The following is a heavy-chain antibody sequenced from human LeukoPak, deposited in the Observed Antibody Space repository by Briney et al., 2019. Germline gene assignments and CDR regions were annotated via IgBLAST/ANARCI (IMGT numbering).Heavy chain of an antibody. CDR2: IYDSGST. J-gene: IGHJ6*02. CDR3: ARSDLKYYYYYYGMDV. Sequence: PSETLSLTCTVAGGSISSYYWNWIRQPPGKGLEWIGYIYDSGSTNYNPSLQSRVTISVDTSKTQFSLKLSSVTAADAAVYYCARSDLKYYYYYYGMDVWGQGTTVTVSS. D-gene: IGHD2-21*01. CDR1: GGSISSYY. V-gene: IGHV4-59*08.